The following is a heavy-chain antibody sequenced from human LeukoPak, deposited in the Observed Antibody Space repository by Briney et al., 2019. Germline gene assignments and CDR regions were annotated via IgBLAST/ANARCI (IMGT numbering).Heavy chain of an antibody. CDR2: INTYNVDT. CDR3: ARLVSDCGTCNCY. V-gene: IGHV1-18*01. J-gene: IGHJ4*02. D-gene: IGHD2-21*01. Sequence: ASVKVSCKASLYTFTTFCVTWVRQAPGQGVEWMGWINTYNVDTNYAQNLQGRVTMTTDTTTSTAYIEQRSPTSNDTAVYYCARLVSDCGTCNCYGGQGTLVTVSS. CDR1: LYTFTTFC.